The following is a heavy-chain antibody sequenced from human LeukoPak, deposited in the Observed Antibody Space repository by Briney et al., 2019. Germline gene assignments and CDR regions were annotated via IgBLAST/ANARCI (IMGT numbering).Heavy chain of an antibody. CDR2: INSDESST. J-gene: IGHJ6*02. D-gene: IGHD3-9*01. CDR3: ARVSGYFDWDYYYYGMDV. V-gene: IGHV3-74*01. Sequence: GGTLRLSCAASGLTSSGDCIHFGREGPGEGLVWVSRINSDESSTSYADSVKGRFTISRDNAKNTLYLQMNSLRAEDTAVYYCARVSGYFDWDYYYYGMDVWGQGTTVTVSS. CDR1: GLTSSGDC.